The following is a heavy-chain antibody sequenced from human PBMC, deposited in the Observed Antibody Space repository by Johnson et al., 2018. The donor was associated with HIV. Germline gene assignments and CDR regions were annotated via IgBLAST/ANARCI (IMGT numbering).Heavy chain of an antibody. CDR1: GFTFSYYG. D-gene: IGHD6-6*01. J-gene: IGHJ3*01. CDR3: ARVVPYAFDL. V-gene: IGHV3-30*02. CDR2: TRYDGSNK. Sequence: VESGGGLVQPGGSLRLSCATSGFTFSYYGLHWVRQAPGVGLEWVAFTRYDGSNKYYVDSVKGRFTISRDNAKNSLYLQMNSLRAEDTAVYFCARVVPYAFDLWGQGTMVTVSS.